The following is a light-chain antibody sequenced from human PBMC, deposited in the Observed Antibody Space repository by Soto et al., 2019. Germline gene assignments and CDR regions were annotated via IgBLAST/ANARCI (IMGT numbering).Light chain of an antibody. CDR1: QSVSSSY. Sequence: IVLTQSPCTLSLSPGERATLSCRASQSVSSSYLAWSQQKPGQAPRLLIYGASSRATGIPDRFSGSGSGTDFTLTISRLEPEDFAVYFCHQYGSSPWTFAQRTKVDIK. V-gene: IGKV3-20*01. CDR2: GAS. CDR3: HQYGSSPWT. J-gene: IGKJ1*01.